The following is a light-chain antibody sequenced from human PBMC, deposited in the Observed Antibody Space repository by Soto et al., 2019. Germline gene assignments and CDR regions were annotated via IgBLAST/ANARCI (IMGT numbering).Light chain of an antibody. CDR2: KIS. Sequence: DLVMTQTPLSLPVTLGQPASISCRSSEGLAFLSWLHQRPGQPPRFLIYKISQRFSGVPDRFSVSEAGTNFTLKISGVEPEDVGVYYCVQGKQFPFTFGPGTRVDIK. V-gene: IGKV2-24*01. CDR3: VQGKQFPFT. J-gene: IGKJ3*01. CDR1: EGLAF.